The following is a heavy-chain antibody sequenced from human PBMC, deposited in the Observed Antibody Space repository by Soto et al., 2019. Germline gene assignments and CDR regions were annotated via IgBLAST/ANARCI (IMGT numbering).Heavy chain of an antibody. Sequence: EVQLLESGGGLVQPGGSLRLSCAASGFTFSSYAMSWVRQAPGKGLEWVSGISGSGGTTYYEDSVKGRFTISRDKSKNTLYLQTNSLRAEDTAVYYCAKAQFRQWLRSDYYDHGMDVWGQGTTVTVS. V-gene: IGHV3-23*01. CDR3: AKAQFRQWLRSDYYDHGMDV. CDR1: GFTFSSYA. CDR2: ISGSGGTT. J-gene: IGHJ6*02. D-gene: IGHD6-19*01.